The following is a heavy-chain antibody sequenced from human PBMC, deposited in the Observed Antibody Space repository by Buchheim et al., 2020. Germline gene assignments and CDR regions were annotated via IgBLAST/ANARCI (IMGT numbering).Heavy chain of an antibody. V-gene: IGHV3-23*01. CDR3: AKARSGRFFDY. CDR2: ISCSGGAT. CDR1: GFTFSSYS. Sequence: EVQLLESGGGLVKPGGSLRLSCAASGFTFSSYSMNWVRQAPGKGLEWVADISCSGGATDYGDSVKGRFTISRDKSKDTVYLQMNSLRAEDTAIYYGAKARSGRFFDYWGQG. D-gene: IGHD1-26*01. J-gene: IGHJ4*02.